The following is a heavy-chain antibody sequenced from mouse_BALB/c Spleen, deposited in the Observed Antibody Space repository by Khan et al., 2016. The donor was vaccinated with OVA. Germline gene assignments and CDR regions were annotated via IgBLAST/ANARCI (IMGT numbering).Heavy chain of an antibody. J-gene: IGHJ4*01. CDR2: IWGGGGT. Sequence: VQLQESGPGLAAPSQSLSITCTVSGFSLSRYNIHWVRQPPGKGLEWLGMIWGGGGTDYNSTLKSRLSIRKDNSKSQVLLKMNSLQTDDTAMYYGARAYYRYDGYYAMDYWGKGTSVTVSS. CDR1: GFSLSRYN. V-gene: IGHV2-6-4*01. D-gene: IGHD2-14*01. CDR3: ARAYYRYDGYYAMDY.